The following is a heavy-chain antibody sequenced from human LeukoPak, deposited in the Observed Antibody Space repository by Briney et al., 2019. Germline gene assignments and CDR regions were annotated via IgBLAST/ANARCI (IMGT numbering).Heavy chain of an antibody. CDR3: ARREYGYGYSDY. CDR2: ISRTGDST. V-gene: IGHV3-23*01. J-gene: IGHJ4*02. CDR1: GFTFRSYA. Sequence: GGSLRLSCAVSGFTFRSYAMNWVRQAPGKGLDWVSEISRTGDSTKYADSVKGRFTISRDNSKNTLYLRINNLRPEDTAVYYCARREYGYGYSDYWGQGTLVTVSS. D-gene: IGHD5-18*01.